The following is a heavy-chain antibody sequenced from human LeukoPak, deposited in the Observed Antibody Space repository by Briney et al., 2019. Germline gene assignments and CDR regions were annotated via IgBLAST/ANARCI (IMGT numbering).Heavy chain of an antibody. CDR1: GYTFTGYY. J-gene: IGHJ4*02. D-gene: IGHD3-10*01. V-gene: IGHV1-2*02. CDR3: ARERRGSWLFDY. CDR2: INPNSGGT. Sequence: ASVKVSCKASGYTFTGYYMHWVRQAPGQGLEWMGWINPNSGGTNYAQKFQGRVTMTRDTSISTAHMELSRLRSDDTAVYYCARERRGSWLFDYWGQGTLVTVSS.